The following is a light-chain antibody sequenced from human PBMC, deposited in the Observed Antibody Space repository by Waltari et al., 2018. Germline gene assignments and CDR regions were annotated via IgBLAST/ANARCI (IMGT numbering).Light chain of an antibody. V-gene: IGKV1-13*02. CDR3: QQRKSYPLT. CDR1: QDITTA. J-gene: IGKJ4*01. CDR2: AAS. Sequence: IQLTQSPSSLSVSVGDKVTVTCRASQDITTALAWYQQKPGKAPKLLIYAASSLQSGVPSRFSGTGSGTDFTLTISSLQPEDFAVYYCQQRKSYPLTFGGGTKVEIK.